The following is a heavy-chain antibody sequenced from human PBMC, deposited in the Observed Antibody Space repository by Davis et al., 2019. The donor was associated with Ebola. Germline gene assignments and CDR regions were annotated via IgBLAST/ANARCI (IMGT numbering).Heavy chain of an antibody. CDR2: IRTSNGET. D-gene: IGHD2-15*01. CDR1: GYTFSDYG. V-gene: IGHV1-18*01. J-gene: IGHJ5*02. Sequence: ASVQVSCKASGYTFSDYGISWVRQAPGPGLEWMGWIRTSNGETKLAQNLQGRVTMTTDRSTSTVYMDLRSLTSDDTAVYYCARDWDCTGGSCRNCFDPWGQGTQVIVSA. CDR3: ARDWDCTGGSCRNCFDP.